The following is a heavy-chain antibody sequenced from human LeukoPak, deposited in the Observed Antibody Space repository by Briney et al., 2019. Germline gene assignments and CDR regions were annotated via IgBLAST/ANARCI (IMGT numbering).Heavy chain of an antibody. CDR2: INPNSGGA. V-gene: IGHV1-2*02. J-gene: IGHJ5*02. CDR1: GYTFTGYY. Sequence: GASVKVSCKTSGYTFTGYYLHWVRQAPGQGLQWMGWINPNSGGADYAQNFQGRVTMTRDTSISTAFMEVSRLRSDDTAVYYCARGTSSAADRGAWFDPWGQGTPVTVSS. CDR3: ARGTSSAADRGAWFDP. D-gene: IGHD6-6*01.